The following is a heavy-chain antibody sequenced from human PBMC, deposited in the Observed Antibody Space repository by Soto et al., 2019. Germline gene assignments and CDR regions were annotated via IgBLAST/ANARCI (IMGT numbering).Heavy chain of an antibody. CDR3: ARHDWAKPFDY. D-gene: IGHD3-9*01. J-gene: IGHJ4*02. CDR1: GASISSSSYY. V-gene: IGHV4-39*01. CDR2: IYYSGST. Sequence: SETLSLTCTVPGASISSSSYYWGWIRQPPGKGLEWIGSIYYSGSTYYNPSLKSRVTISVDTSRNQFSLKLSSVTAADTAVYYCARHDWAKPFDYWGQGTLVTVS.